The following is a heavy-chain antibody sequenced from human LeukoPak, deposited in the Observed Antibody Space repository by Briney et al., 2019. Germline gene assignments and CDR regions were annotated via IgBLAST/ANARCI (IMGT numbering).Heavy chain of an antibody. V-gene: IGHV3-74*01. J-gene: IGHJ3*02. Sequence: PGGSLRLSCAASGFTFSTYWIHWVRQAPGKGLVWVSRINSDGGNTVYADSAEGRFTISRDNVKNTVYLQMNSLRAEDTAVYYCAREAYSNYAYDMWGQGTMVIVSS. CDR3: AREAYSNYAYDM. CDR2: INSDGGNT. D-gene: IGHD6-13*01. CDR1: GFTFSTYW.